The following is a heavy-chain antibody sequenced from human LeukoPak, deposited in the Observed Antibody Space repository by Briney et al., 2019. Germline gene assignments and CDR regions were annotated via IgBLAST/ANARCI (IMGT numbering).Heavy chain of an antibody. J-gene: IGHJ6*02. CDR1: GGTFSSYA. D-gene: IGHD3-22*01. Sequence: ASVKVSCRASGGTFSSYAISWVRQAPGQGLEWMGGIIPIFGTANYAQKFQGRVTITADESTSTAYMELSSLRSEDTAVYYSARGWNYYDSSGYYPAFYYYYGMDVWGQGTTVTVSS. CDR2: IIPIFGTA. CDR3: ARGWNYYDSSGYYPAFYYYYGMDV. V-gene: IGHV1-69*13.